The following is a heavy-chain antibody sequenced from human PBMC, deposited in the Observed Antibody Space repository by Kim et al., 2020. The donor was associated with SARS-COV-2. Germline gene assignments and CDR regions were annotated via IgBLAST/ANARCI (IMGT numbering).Heavy chain of an antibody. CDR2: ISYDGSNK. D-gene: IGHD5-12*01. CDR3: AKDRSFVDIVATIWENSYYSYGIDV. CDR1: GFTFSSYG. V-gene: IGHV3-30*18. J-gene: IGHJ6*02. Sequence: GGSLRLSCAASGFTFSSYGMHWVRQAPGKGLEWVAVISYDGSNKYYADSVKGRFTISRDNSKNTLYLQMNSLRAEDTAVYYCAKDRSFVDIVATIWENSYYSYGIDVWGQGTTVTVSS.